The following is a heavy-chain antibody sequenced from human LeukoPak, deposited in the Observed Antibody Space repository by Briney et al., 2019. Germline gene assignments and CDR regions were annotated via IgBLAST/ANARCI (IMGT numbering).Heavy chain of an antibody. CDR1: GFTLSSYA. CDR3: AKAPVTTCSGAYCYPFDY. J-gene: IGHJ4*02. D-gene: IGHD2-21*01. Sequence: GGSLRLSCAASGFTLSSYAMSWVRQAPGKGLEWVSAISVSGNTYHADSVKGRFTISRDSSKNTPYLQMNRLRAEDAAVYYCAKAPVTTCSGAYCYPFDYWGQGTLVTVSS. CDR2: ISVSGNT. V-gene: IGHV3-23*01.